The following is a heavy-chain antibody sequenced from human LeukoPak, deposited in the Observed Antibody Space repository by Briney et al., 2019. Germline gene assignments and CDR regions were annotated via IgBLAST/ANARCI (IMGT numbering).Heavy chain of an antibody. D-gene: IGHD3-22*01. J-gene: IGHJ4*02. CDR2: INPSGGST. CDR1: GYTFTSYY. CDR3: ARQYYDSSGYLTFDY. Sequence: ASVKVSCKASGYTFTSYYMHWVRQAPGQGVEWMGIINPSGGSTSYAQKFQGGVTMTRDTSTSTVYMELSSLRSEDTAVYYCARQYYDSSGYLTFDYWGQGTLVTVSS. V-gene: IGHV1-46*03.